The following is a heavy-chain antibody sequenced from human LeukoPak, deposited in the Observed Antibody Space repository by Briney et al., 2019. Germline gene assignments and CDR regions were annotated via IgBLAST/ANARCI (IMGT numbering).Heavy chain of an antibody. J-gene: IGHJ2*01. Sequence: GGSLRLSCAASGFTFSSYEMNWVRQAPGKGLEWVSYISSSGSTIYYADSVKGRFTISRDNAKNSLYLQINSLRPEDTAVYYCAGGARGYNWYFDLWGRGTLVTVSS. CDR3: AGGARGYNWYFDL. CDR1: GFTFSSYE. CDR2: ISSSGSTI. V-gene: IGHV3-48*03. D-gene: IGHD3-16*01.